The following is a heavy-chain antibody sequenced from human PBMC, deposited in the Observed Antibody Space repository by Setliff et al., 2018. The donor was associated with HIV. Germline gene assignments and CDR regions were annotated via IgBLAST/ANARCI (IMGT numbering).Heavy chain of an antibody. CDR2: IRHDGSNK. D-gene: IGHD5-12*01. J-gene: IGHJ4*02. CDR3: ARDGNGYKFDY. CDR1: GITFSSYW. Sequence: LRLSCVASGITFSSYWMSWVRQAPGKGLEWVAFIRHDGSNKYYADSVKGRFTISRDNSKNTLYLQMNSLRPEDTAVYWCARDGNGYKFDYWGQGTPVTVSS. V-gene: IGHV3-30*02.